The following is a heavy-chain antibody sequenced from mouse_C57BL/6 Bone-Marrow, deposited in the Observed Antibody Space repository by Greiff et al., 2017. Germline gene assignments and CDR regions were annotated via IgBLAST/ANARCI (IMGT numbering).Heavy chain of an antibody. CDR2: IYPGDGDT. CDR3: CSSYAMDY. J-gene: IGHJ4*01. D-gene: IGHD1-1*01. CDR1: GYAFSSSW. V-gene: IGHV1-82*01. Sequence: VKLMESGPELVKPGASVKISCKASGYAFSSSWMNWVKQRPGKGLEWIGRIYPGDGDTNYNGKFKGKATLTADKSSSTAYMQLSSLTSEDSAVYFWCSSYAMDYWGQGTSVTVSS.